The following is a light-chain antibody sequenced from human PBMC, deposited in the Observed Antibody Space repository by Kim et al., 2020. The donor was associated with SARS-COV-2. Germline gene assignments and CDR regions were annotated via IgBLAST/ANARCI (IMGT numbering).Light chain of an antibody. J-gene: IGKJ5*01. V-gene: IGKV3-11*01. Sequence: PGERATLSCRASQSVSSYLAWYQQKPGQAPRLLIYDASNRATGIPARFSGSGSGTDFTLTISSLEPEDFAVYYCQQRSNWPPWITFGQGTRLEIK. CDR2: DAS. CDR3: QQRSNWPPWIT. CDR1: QSVSSY.